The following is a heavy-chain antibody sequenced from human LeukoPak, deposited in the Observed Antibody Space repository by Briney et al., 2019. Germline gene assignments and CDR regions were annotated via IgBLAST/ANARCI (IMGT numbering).Heavy chain of an antibody. D-gene: IGHD3-10*01. CDR3: ARGPPSYYGSGSYYVLNFDY. Sequence: SVKVSCKASGGTFSSYAISWVRQAPGQGLEWMGGIIPIFGTANYAQKFQGRVTITADESTSTAYMELSSLRSEDTAVYYCARGPPSYYGSGSYYVLNFDYWGQGTLVTVSS. CDR1: GGTFSSYA. CDR2: IIPIFGTA. V-gene: IGHV1-69*13. J-gene: IGHJ4*02.